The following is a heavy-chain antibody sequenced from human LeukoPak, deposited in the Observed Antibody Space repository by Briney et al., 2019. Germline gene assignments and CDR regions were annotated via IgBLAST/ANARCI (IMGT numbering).Heavy chain of an antibody. V-gene: IGHV4-34*01. CDR3: ARGPRYYGSGSYYKGASFDD. CDR2: INHSGST. CDR1: GGSFSGYY. J-gene: IGHJ4*02. D-gene: IGHD3-10*01. Sequence: SETLSLTCAVYGGSFSGYYWSWIRQPPGKGLEWIGEINHSGSTNYNPSLKSRVTISVDTSKNQFSLKLSSVTAADTAVYYCARGPRYYGSGSYYKGASFDDWGQGTLVTVSS.